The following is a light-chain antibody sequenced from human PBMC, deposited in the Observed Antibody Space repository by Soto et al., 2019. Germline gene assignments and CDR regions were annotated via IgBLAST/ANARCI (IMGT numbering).Light chain of an antibody. CDR1: QNLGTLY. CDR2: GAS. Sequence: EIVLTQSPGTLSLSPGERGTLSCRASQNLGTLYLAWFQQKSGQAPRLLIYGASSRATGIPDRFSGSGSGTDFTLTISRLEPEDFAVYYCQQYGSSPPWTFGQGTKVDI. J-gene: IGKJ1*01. V-gene: IGKV3-20*01. CDR3: QQYGSSPPWT.